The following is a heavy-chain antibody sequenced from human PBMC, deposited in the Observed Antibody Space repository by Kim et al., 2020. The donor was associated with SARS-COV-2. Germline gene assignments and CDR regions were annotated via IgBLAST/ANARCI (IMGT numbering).Heavy chain of an antibody. J-gene: IGHJ4*02. CDR1: GGSISNYF. CDR3: AREQKGQWLAPFDY. Sequence: SETLSLTCIVSGGSISNYFWSWIRQPAGKGLEWIGHIYSSGSTNYSPSLRSRVTMSVDTSKNQFSLKLTSVTAADTAVYYCAREQKGQWLAPFDYWGQG. V-gene: IGHV4-4*07. D-gene: IGHD6-19*01. CDR2: IYSSGST.